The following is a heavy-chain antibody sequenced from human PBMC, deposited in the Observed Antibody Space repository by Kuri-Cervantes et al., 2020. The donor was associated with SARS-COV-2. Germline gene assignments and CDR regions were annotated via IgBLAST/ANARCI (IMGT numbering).Heavy chain of an antibody. J-gene: IGHJ4*02. CDR2: INAYNGNT. CDR1: GYTFTSYG. CDR3: ARRNNGYILY. Sequence: ASVTVSCKASGYTFTSYGISWVRRAPGQGLEWMGWINAYNGNTDYAQKLQGRVTMTTDTSTTTAYMELRSLRSDDTAVYYCARRNNGYILYWGQGTLVTVSS. V-gene: IGHV1-18*01. D-gene: IGHD2-8*01.